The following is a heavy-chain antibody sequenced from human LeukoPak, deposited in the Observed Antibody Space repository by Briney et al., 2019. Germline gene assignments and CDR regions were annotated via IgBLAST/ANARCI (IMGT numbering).Heavy chain of an antibody. CDR1: GGSFSGDY. V-gene: IGHV4-34*01. CDR2: INHSGSA. D-gene: IGHD1-26*01. J-gene: IGHJ4*02. Sequence: SETLSLTCGVYGGSFSGDYWSWVRQPPGKGLEWIGEINHSGSASYNPSLKSRVTISVDTSKNQFSLKLTSVTAADTAVYYCASLRERSYYARGFDYWGQGTLVTVSS. CDR3: ASLRERSYYARGFDY.